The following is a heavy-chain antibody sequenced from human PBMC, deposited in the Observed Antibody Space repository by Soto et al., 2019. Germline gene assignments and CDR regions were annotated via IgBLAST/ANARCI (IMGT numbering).Heavy chain of an antibody. CDR3: ARDLVVVVITELDY. D-gene: IGHD3-22*01. CDR1: GYTFTSDG. Sequence: ASVKVSCKASGYTFTSDGISCVRQAPGQGLEWMGWISAYNGNTNYAQKLQGRVTMTTDTSTSTAYMELRSLRSDDTAVYYCARDLVVVVITELDYWGQGTLVTVSS. CDR2: ISAYNGNT. V-gene: IGHV1-18*01. J-gene: IGHJ4*02.